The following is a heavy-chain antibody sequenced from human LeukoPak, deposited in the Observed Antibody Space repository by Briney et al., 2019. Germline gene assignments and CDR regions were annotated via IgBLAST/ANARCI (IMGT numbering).Heavy chain of an antibody. D-gene: IGHD3-10*01. CDR1: GFTFSSYW. Sequence: PGGSLRLSCAASGFTFSSYWMHWVRQAPGKGLVWVSRINSDGSSTSYADSVKGRFTVSRDNAKNTLSLQMNSLRAEDTAVYYCAKDLGYYGSGSYGFGYWGQGTLVTVSS. J-gene: IGHJ4*02. V-gene: IGHV3-74*01. CDR3: AKDLGYYGSGSYGFGY. CDR2: INSDGSST.